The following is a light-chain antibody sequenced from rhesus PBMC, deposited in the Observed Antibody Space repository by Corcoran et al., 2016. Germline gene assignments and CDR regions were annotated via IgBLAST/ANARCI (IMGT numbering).Light chain of an antibody. CDR2: RAS. CDR1: QGISNW. V-gene: IGKV1-69*01. J-gene: IGKJ3*01. Sequence: DIQMTQSPSSLSASVGDRVTITCRASQGISNWLAWYQQKPGKAPKLLIYRASNLETGVPSRFSGSGSGTDFNLTSSSLQPEDIATYYCQQHANSPFTFGPGTKLDIK. CDR3: QQHANSPFT.